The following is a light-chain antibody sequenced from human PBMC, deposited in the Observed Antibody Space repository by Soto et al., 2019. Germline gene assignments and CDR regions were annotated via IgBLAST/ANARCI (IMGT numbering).Light chain of an antibody. CDR1: RSNIGNDF. CDR2: DNN. J-gene: IGLJ3*02. V-gene: IGLV1-51*01. CDR3: ATWDSGVNAVL. Sequence: QSVLTQPPSVSAAPGQRVTISCSGRRSNIGNDFVSWYQQLPGTAPTPLIFDNNQRPSGIPDRFSGSKSGTSATLGITGLQIGDEAAYHCATWDSGVNAVLFGGGTKLTVL.